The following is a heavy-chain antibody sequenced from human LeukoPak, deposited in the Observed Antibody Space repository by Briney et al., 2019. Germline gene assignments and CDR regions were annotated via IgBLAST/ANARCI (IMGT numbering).Heavy chain of an antibody. CDR2: ISSSGSTI. J-gene: IGHJ6*02. CDR3: ARDSGYSSSWYGYYYGMDV. D-gene: IGHD6-13*01. V-gene: IGHV3-48*03. CDR1: GFTSSSYE. Sequence: GGSLRLSCAASGFTSSSYEMNWGRQAPGKGLEWVSYISSSGSTIYYADSVKGRFTISRDNAKNSLYLQMNSLRAEDTAVYYCARDSGYSSSWYGYYYGMDVWGQGTTVTVSS.